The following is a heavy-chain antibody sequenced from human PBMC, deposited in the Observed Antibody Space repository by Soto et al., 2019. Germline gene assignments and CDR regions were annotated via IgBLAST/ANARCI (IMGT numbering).Heavy chain of an antibody. Sequence: SETLSLTCTVSGGSISSGGYYWSWIRQHPGKGLEWIGYIYYSGSTYYNPSLKSRVTISVDTSKNQFSLKLSSVTAADTAVYYCARALPGYSSGWYGAFDIWGQGTMVTVSS. CDR3: ARALPGYSSGWYGAFDI. CDR2: IYYSGST. V-gene: IGHV4-31*03. CDR1: GGSISSGGYY. J-gene: IGHJ3*02. D-gene: IGHD6-19*01.